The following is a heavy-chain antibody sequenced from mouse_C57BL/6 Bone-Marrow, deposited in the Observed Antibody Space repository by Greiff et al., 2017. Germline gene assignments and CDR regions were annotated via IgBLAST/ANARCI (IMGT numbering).Heavy chain of an antibody. CDR1: GFSLTSYG. CDR3: AKPLYGSSCQFAY. D-gene: IGHD1-1*01. CDR2: IWSGGST. V-gene: IGHV2-4*01. Sequence: VQLVESGPGLVQPSQSLSITCTVSGFSLTSYGVHWVRQPPGKGLEWLGVIWSGGSTDYNAAFISRLSISKDNSKGQVFFKMNSLQADDTAIYYCAKPLYGSSCQFAYWGQGTLVTVSA. J-gene: IGHJ3*01.